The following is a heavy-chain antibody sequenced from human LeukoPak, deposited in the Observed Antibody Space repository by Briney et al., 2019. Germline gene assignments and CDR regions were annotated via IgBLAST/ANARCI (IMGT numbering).Heavy chain of an antibody. Sequence: PGGSLRLSCAASGFTFSDYYMSWIRLAPGKGLEWLSYISGNSRDRNYADSVKGRFTISRDNAKNSLYLQMSCLRAEDTAVYYCTRDPRAADYWDQGTLVTVSS. CDR2: ISGNSRDR. CDR3: TRDPRAADY. V-gene: IGHV3-11*05. CDR1: GFTFSDYY. J-gene: IGHJ4*02. D-gene: IGHD2-15*01.